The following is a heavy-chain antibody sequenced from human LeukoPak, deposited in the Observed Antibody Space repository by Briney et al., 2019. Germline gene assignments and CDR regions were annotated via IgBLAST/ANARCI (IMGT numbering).Heavy chain of an antibody. V-gene: IGHV3-7*01. J-gene: IGHJ4*02. CDR1: GFTFSSFW. CDR3: ARWEGNGYYFDY. CDR2: IKQDGSEE. D-gene: IGHD3-22*01. Sequence: GGSLRLSGAASGFTFSSFWMSWVRQAPGKGLEWVANIKQDGSEEYYVDSVKGRFTISRDNGKNSLYLQMNSLRAEDTAVYYCARWEGNGYYFDYRGQGTLVTVSS.